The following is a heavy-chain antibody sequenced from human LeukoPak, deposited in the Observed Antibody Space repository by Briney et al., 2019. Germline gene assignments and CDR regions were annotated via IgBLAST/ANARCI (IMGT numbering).Heavy chain of an antibody. CDR1: GFTFSNYW. J-gene: IGHJ4*02. D-gene: IGHD2-2*01. CDR2: VNSDGSST. Sequence: GGSLRLPCAASGFTFSNYWMHWVRQAPGKGLVWVSRVNSDGSSTSYADSVKGRFTISRDNAKNTLYLQMNSLRAEDTAVYYCARGRDYAGDYWGQGTLVTVSS. CDR3: ARGRDYAGDY. V-gene: IGHV3-74*01.